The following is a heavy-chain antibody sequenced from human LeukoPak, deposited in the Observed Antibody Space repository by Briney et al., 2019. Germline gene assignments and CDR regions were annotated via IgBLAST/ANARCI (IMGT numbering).Heavy chain of an antibody. D-gene: IGHD6-13*01. CDR3: WREVSSWCDAFDI. Sequence: SETLSLTCTVSGGSISSYYWSWIRQPAGKGLEWIGRIYSSGSTNYNPSLKKRRTMPVGTNKNQFSLMLRSVTSADTTVYYCWREVSSWCDAFDIWGQGTMFTASS. CDR2: IYSSGST. V-gene: IGHV4-4*07. CDR1: GGSISSYY. J-gene: IGHJ3*02.